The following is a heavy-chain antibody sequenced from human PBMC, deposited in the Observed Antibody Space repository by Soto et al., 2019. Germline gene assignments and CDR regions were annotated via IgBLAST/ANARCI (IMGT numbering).Heavy chain of an antibody. J-gene: IGHJ4*02. CDR2: ISYDGSNK. CDR3: ARDFEAEDFDY. V-gene: IGHV3-30-3*01. Sequence: PGGSLRLSCAASGFTFSSYAMHWVRQAPGKGLEWVAVISYDGSNKYYADSVKGRFTISRDNSKNTLYLQMNSLRAEDTAVYYCARDFEAEDFDYWGQGTLVTVSS. D-gene: IGHD3-9*01. CDR1: GFTFSSYA.